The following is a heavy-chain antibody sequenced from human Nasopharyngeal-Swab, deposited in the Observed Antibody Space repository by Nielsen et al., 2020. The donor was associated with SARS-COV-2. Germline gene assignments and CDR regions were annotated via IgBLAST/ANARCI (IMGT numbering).Heavy chain of an antibody. CDR2: ISSGGTTI. CDR3: ARDKYGYGDYFYYNMDV. V-gene: IGHV3-48*03. D-gene: IGHD5-18*01. Sequence: VRQAPGKGLEWISFISSGGTTIYYADSVKGRFTISRDNAKNSLFLQMNSLRAEDTAVYYCARDKYGYGDYFYYNMDVWGQGTTVTVSS. J-gene: IGHJ6*01.